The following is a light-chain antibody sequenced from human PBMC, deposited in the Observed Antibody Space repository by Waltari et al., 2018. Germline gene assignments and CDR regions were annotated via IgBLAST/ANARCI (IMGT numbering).Light chain of an antibody. CDR2: AAS. V-gene: IGKV3-20*01. CDR3: QKYGTLPAT. J-gene: IGKJ1*01. CDR1: QNIRIY. Sequence: EIVLTQSPATLSLSPGERVTLPCRASQNIRIYLAWYQQKPGQPPRLLIYAASRRATGIPDRFSGSGSGTDFSLTISRLEPEDFGVYYCQKYGTLPATFGQGTKVEIK.